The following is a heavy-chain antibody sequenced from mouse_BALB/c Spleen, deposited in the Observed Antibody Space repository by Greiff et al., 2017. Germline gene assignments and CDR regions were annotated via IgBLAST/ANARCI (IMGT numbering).Heavy chain of an antibody. J-gene: IGHJ4*01. CDR1: GYTFTSYW. Sequence: QVQLQQSGAELARPGASVKLSCKASGYTFTSYWMQWVKQRPGQGLEWIGAIYPGDGDTRYTQKFKGKATLTADKSSSTAYMQLSSLASEDSAVYYCAHGDPWAMDYWGQGTSVTVSS. D-gene: IGHD3-3*01. V-gene: IGHV1-87*01. CDR3: AHGDPWAMDY. CDR2: IYPGDGDT.